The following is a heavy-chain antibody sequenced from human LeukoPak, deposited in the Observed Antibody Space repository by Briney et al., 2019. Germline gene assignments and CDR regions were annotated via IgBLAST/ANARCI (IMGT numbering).Heavy chain of an antibody. CDR1: GFTFEDYA. D-gene: IGHD1-26*01. CDR3: ARLTIVGATEAFDI. J-gene: IGHJ3*02. Sequence: PGRSLRLSCAVSGFTFEDYAMHWVRQAPGKGLDWVAAISWNSGSINYADSVKGRFTISRDNAKNSLYLQMNSLRAEDTAVYCCARLTIVGATEAFDIWGQGTMVTVSS. V-gene: IGHV3-9*01. CDR2: ISWNSGSI.